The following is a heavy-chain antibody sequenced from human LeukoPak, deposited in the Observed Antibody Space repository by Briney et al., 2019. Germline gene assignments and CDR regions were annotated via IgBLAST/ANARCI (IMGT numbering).Heavy chain of an antibody. CDR3: ARWTYP. V-gene: IGHV3-53*01. D-gene: IGHD3/OR15-3a*01. J-gene: IGHJ5*02. Sequence: SGGSLRLSCAASGFTVNTNFMSWVRQAPGKGLEWVAVIYSGGVTFYADSVKGRFTVFRDNSKNTLYLQMNSLRTEDTAVYFCARWTYPWGQGTLVTISS. CDR2: IYSGGVT. CDR1: GFTVNTNF.